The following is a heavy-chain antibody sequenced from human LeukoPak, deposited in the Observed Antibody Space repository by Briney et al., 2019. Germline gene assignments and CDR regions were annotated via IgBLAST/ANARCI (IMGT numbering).Heavy chain of an antibody. V-gene: IGHV1-2*02. CDR3: ARVGSSSYGYAWYFDL. D-gene: IGHD5-18*01. CDR2: INPNSGGT. CDR1: GYTFTGYY. J-gene: IGHJ2*01. Sequence: ASVKVSCKASGYTFTGYYMHWVRQAPGQGLEWMGWINPNSGGTNYAQKFQGRVTMTRNTSISTAYMELSSLRSEDTAVYYCARVGSSSYGYAWYFDLWGRGTLVTVSS.